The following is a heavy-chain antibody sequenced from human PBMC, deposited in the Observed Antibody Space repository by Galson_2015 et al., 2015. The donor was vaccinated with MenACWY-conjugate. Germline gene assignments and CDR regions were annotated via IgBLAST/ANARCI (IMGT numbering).Heavy chain of an antibody. CDR1: GFTFSSSW. J-gene: IGHJ3*02. CDR2: IKHDASAK. V-gene: IGHV3-7*01. Sequence: SLRLSCAASGFTFSSSWMGWVRQAPGKGLEWVANIKHDASAKYYVDSVKGRFTISRDNAKNSLYLQMDSLRAEDTAVYYCARAKEQWLSKTFDIWGQGTMVTVSS. D-gene: IGHD6-19*01. CDR3: ARAKEQWLSKTFDI.